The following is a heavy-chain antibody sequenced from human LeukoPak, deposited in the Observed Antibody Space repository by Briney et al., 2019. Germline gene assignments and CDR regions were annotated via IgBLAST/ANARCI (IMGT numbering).Heavy chain of an antibody. D-gene: IGHD3-9*01. CDR3: ATLSQDILTGYDAFDI. J-gene: IGHJ3*02. CDR2: FDPEDGET. CDR1: GYTLTELS. V-gene: IGHV1-24*01. Sequence: ASVKVSCKVSGYTLTELSMHWVRQAPGKGLEWMGGFDPEDGETIYAQKFQGRVTMTEDTSTDTAYMELSSLRSEDTAVYYCATLSQDILTGYDAFDIWGQGTMVTVSS.